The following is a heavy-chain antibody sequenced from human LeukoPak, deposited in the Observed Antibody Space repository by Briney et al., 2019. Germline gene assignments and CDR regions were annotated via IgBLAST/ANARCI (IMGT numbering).Heavy chain of an antibody. J-gene: IGHJ4*02. V-gene: IGHV3-33*01. CDR1: GFTFNGYT. Sequence: GGSLRLSCVASGFTFNGYTMHWVRQAPGKGLEWVAIIWYDGSNKYYADSVKGRFTISRDNSKNTLFLQMNSLRAEDTAVYYCARDSGLTTVTSYWDFWGQGTLVTVSS. CDR2: IWYDGSNK. CDR3: ARDSGLTTVTSYWDF. D-gene: IGHD4-17*01.